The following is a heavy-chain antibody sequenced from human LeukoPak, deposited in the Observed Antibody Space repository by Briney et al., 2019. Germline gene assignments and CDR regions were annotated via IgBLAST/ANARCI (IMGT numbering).Heavy chain of an antibody. Sequence: SETLSLTCTVSGGSISSGGYYWSWIRQPPGKGLEWIGYIYHSGSTYYNPSLKSRVTISVDTSKNQFSLKLSSVTAADTAVYYCARDRVGTMIRVVLDAFDIWGQGTMVTVSS. CDR2: IYHSGST. V-gene: IGHV4-30-2*01. D-gene: IGHD3-22*01. CDR3: ARDRVGTMIRVVLDAFDI. J-gene: IGHJ3*02. CDR1: GGSISSGGYY.